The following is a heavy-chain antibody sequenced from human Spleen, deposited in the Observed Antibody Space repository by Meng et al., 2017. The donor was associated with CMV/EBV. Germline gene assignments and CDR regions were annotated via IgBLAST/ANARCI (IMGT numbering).Heavy chain of an antibody. CDR2: ISSSGSTI. J-gene: IGHJ6*02. D-gene: IGHD2-2*01. CDR1: GFTFSSYE. V-gene: IGHV3-48*03. Sequence: GSLRLSCAASGFTFSSYEMNWVRQAPGKGLEWVSYISSSGSTIYYADSVKGRFTISRDNAKNSLYLQMNSLRAEDTAVYYCARERRVRYQLLETYYYYGMDVWGQGTTVTVSS. CDR3: ARERRVRYQLLETYYYYGMDV.